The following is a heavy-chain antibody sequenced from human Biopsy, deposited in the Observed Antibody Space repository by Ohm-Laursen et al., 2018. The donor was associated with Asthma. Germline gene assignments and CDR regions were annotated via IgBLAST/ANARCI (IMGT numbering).Heavy chain of an antibody. CDR2: IYSGGTS. Sequence: LSLTCAASGFTVSRDHMFWVRQAPGKGLEWVSVIYSGGTSDTADSVRGRFTISRDFYKNTLYLQMDSLRAEDTAVYYCAGGDSSGWSHSYFDYWGQGTLVTVSS. V-gene: IGHV3-53*01. CDR1: GFTVSRDH. D-gene: IGHD6-19*01. J-gene: IGHJ4*02. CDR3: AGGDSSGWSHSYFDY.